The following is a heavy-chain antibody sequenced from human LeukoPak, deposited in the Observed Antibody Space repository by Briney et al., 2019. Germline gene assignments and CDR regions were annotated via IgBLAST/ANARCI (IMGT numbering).Heavy chain of an antibody. CDR1: GFTFSSYA. D-gene: IGHD3-3*01. Sequence: GGSLRLSCAASGFTFSSYAMSWVRQAPGKGLEWVSAISGSGGSTYYADSVKGRFTISRDNSKNTLYLQMNSLRAEDTAVYYXXXXXARXLEWXXXXXYXXXXXGQGTLVTXSS. CDR3: XXXXARXLEWXXXXXYXXXX. J-gene: IGHJ4*02. V-gene: IGHV3-23*01. CDR2: ISGSGGST.